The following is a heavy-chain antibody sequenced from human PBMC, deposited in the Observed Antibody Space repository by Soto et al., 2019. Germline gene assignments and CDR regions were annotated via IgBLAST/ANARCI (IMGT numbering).Heavy chain of an antibody. CDR2: IYYSGST. CDR3: ARARYFDWLPYFDY. CDR1: GGSISSGGYY. J-gene: IGHJ4*02. D-gene: IGHD3-9*01. Sequence: LSLTCTVSGGSISSGGYYWSWIRQHPGKGLEWIGYIYYSGSTYYNPSLKSRVTISVDTSKNQFSLKLSSVTAADTAVYYCARARYFDWLPYFDYWGQGTLVTVSS. V-gene: IGHV4-31*03.